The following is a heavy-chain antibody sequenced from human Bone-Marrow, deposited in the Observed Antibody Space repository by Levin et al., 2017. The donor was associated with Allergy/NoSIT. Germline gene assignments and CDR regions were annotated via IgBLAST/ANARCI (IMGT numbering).Heavy chain of an antibody. CDR3: AKGLFDYGDYHAFDI. CDR1: GFTFDDYA. J-gene: IGHJ3*02. D-gene: IGHD4-17*01. CDR2: ISWNSGSI. V-gene: IGHV3-9*01. Sequence: QSGGSLRLSCAASGFTFDDYAMHWVRQAPGKGLEWVSGISWNSGSIGYADSVKGRFTISRDNAKNSLYLQMNSLRAEDTALYYCAKGLFDYGDYHAFDIWGQGTMVTVSS.